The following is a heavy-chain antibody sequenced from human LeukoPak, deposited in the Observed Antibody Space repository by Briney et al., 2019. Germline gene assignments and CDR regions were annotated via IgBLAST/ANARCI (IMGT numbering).Heavy chain of an antibody. V-gene: IGHV1-18*01. J-gene: IGHJ4*02. D-gene: IGHD6-13*01. CDR2: ISAYNGNT. CDR3: ARARIAGTLIIDDY. CDR1: GYTFTSYG. Sequence: ASVKVSCKASGYTFTSYGISWVRQAPGQGLEWMGWISAYNGNTNYAQKLQGRVTMTTDTSTSTAYMELRSLRSDDTAVYYCARARIAGTLIIDDYWSQGTLVTVSS.